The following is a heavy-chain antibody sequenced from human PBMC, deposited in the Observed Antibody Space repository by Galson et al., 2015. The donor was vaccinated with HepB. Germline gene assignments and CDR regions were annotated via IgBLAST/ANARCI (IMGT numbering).Heavy chain of an antibody. Sequence: SLRLSCAASGFTFSSYAMHWVRQAPGKGLEWVAVISYDGSNKYYADSVKGRFTISRDNSKNTLYLQMNSLRAEDTAVYYCARVGGMVDAFDIWGQGTTVTVSS. CDR3: ARVGGMVDAFDI. J-gene: IGHJ3*02. CDR2: ISYDGSNK. CDR1: GFTFSSYA. V-gene: IGHV3-30*04. D-gene: IGHD2-8*01.